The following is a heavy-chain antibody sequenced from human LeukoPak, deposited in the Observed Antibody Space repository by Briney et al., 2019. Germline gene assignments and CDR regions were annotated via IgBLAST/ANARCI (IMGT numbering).Heavy chain of an antibody. J-gene: IGHJ1*01. V-gene: IGHV1-69*05. CDR3: ARAIELLWFGESPHAEYFQH. CDR2: IIPIFGTA. Sequence: GSSVKVSCKASGGTFSNYAISWVRQAPGQGLEWMGRIIPIFGTANYAQKFQGRVTITTDESTSTAYMELSSLRSEDTAVYYCARAIELLWFGESPHAEYFQHWGQGTLVTVSS. CDR1: GGTFSNYA. D-gene: IGHD3-10*01.